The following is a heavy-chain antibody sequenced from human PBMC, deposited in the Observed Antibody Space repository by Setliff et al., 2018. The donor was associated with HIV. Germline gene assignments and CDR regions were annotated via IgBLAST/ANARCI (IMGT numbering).Heavy chain of an antibody. CDR3: ARVGAVAGTIFYYMDV. CDR1: GFTVSSNY. V-gene: IGHV3-53*01. J-gene: IGHJ6*03. Sequence: TGESLKISCAASGFTVSSNYMTWVRQTPGKGLEWVSLIYSGGSTYYADSVKGRFTISRDNSENTLYLQMNSLRAEDTAVYYCARVGAVAGTIFYYMDVWGKGTTVTVSS. D-gene: IGHD6-13*01. CDR2: IYSGGST.